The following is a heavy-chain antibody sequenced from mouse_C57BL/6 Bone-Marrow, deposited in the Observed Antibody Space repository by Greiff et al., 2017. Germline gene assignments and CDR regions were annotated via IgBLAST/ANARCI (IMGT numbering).Heavy chain of an antibody. CDR1: GFSFNTYA. CDR2: IRSKSNNYAT. Sequence: EVKLMESGGGLVQPKGSLKLSCAASGFSFNTYAMNWVRKAPGKGLEWVARIRSKSNNYATYYADSVKDRFTISRDDSESMLYLQMNNLKTEDTAMYYCVRHERLTTGFAYWGQGTLVTVSA. V-gene: IGHV10-1*01. J-gene: IGHJ3*01. D-gene: IGHD1-1*01. CDR3: VRHERLTTGFAY.